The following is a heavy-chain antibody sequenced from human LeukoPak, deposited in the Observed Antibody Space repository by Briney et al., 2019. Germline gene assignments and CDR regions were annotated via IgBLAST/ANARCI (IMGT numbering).Heavy chain of an antibody. V-gene: IGHV3-30*18. CDR1: GFTFSSYA. J-gene: IGHJ6*02. D-gene: IGHD5-18*01. CDR2: ISYDGSNK. CDR3: AKFGAAMVTYGMDV. Sequence: GGSLRLSCAASGFTFSSYAMHWVRQAPGKGLEWVAVISYDGSNKYYADSVKGRFTISRDNSKNTLYLQMNSLRAEDTAVNYCAKFGAAMVTYGMDVWGQGTTVTASS.